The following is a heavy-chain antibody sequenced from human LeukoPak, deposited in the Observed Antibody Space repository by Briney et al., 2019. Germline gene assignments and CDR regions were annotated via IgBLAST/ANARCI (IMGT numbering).Heavy chain of an antibody. D-gene: IGHD1-26*01. CDR3: ARVVGGSYYSANCFDY. CDR1: GYTFISYG. J-gene: IGHJ4*02. Sequence: ASVKVSCKPSGYTFISYGISWVRQAPGQGLEWMGWISAYNGNTNYAQKLQGRVTMTTDTSTSTAYMGLRGLRSDDTAVYYCARVVGGSYYSANCFDYWGQGTLVTVSS. V-gene: IGHV1-18*01. CDR2: ISAYNGNT.